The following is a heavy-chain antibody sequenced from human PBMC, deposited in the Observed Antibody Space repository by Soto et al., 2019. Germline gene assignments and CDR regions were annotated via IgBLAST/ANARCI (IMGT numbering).Heavy chain of an antibody. CDR2: INTSSGNS. Sequence: HLAQSGPEVKRPGASVKISCKASGFIFTDWFMHWVRQAPGQGPEWMGIINTSSGNSIYPQKFQDRVTMTRDTSTSTLYVELSSLTSADTAVYYCAKEGAIPGEVDAWGQGTLVTVSS. V-gene: IGHV1-46*01. D-gene: IGHD2-21*01. CDR1: GFIFTDWF. J-gene: IGHJ1*01. CDR3: AKEGAIPGEVDA.